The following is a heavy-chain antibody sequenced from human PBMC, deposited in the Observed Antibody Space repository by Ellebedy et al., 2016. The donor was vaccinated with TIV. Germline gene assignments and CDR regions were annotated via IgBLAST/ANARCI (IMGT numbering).Heavy chain of an antibody. V-gene: IGHV4-31*03. CDR3: ARHTYSSGWRPGVYFDY. J-gene: IGHJ4*02. CDR1: GGSISSGGYY. CDR2: IYYSGST. Sequence: SETLSLTXTVSGGSISSGGYYWSWIRQHPGKGLEWIGYIYYSGSTYYNPSLKSRVTISVDTSKNQFSLKLSSVTAADTAVYYCARHTYSSGWRPGVYFDYWGQGTLVTVSS. D-gene: IGHD6-19*01.